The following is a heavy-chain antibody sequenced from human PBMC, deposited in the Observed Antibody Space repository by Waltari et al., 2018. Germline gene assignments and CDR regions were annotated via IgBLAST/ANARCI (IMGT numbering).Heavy chain of an antibody. Sequence: QVQLQESGPGLVKPSQTLSLTCTVSCGSISSGGYYGSWIRQHPGKALEWIGYIYYSGRTYYTPSLKSGVTIAVDKSKNQFSLKLSSVTAADTAVYYCASRPRAYDYWGQGTLVTVSS. J-gene: IGHJ4*02. CDR2: IYYSGRT. CDR1: CGSISSGGYY. CDR3: ASRPRAYDY. V-gene: IGHV4-31*03.